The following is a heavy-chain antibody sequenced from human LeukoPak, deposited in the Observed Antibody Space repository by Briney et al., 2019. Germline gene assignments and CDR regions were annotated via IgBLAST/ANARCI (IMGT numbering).Heavy chain of an antibody. V-gene: IGHV4-59*08. CDR1: GGSISSYY. D-gene: IGHD1-26*01. CDR3: ARHDPIVGTPDAFDI. J-gene: IGHJ3*02. Sequence: SETLSLTCTVSGGSISSYYWSWIRQPPGKGLEWIAYVYYSGSTDYNPSLESRVTTSLDMSKSQFSLKLSSVTAADTAVYYCARHDPIVGTPDAFDIWGQGTMVTVSS. CDR2: VYYSGST.